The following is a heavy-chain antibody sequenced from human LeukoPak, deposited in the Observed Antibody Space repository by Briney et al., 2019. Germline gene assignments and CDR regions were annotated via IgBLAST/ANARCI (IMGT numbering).Heavy chain of an antibody. J-gene: IGHJ3*02. CDR1: GFTVSSNY. CDR2: IYSGGST. Sequence: PGGSLRLSCAASGFTVSSNYMSWVRQAPGKGLEWVSVIYSGGSTYYADSVKGRFTISRDNSKYTLYLQMNSLRAEDTAVYYCARDFNWNGDAAFDIWGQGTMVTVS. V-gene: IGHV3-66*02. CDR3: ARDFNWNGDAAFDI. D-gene: IGHD1-20*01.